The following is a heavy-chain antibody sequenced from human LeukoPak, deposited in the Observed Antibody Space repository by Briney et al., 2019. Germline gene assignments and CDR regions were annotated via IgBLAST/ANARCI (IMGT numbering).Heavy chain of an antibody. D-gene: IGHD3-16*02. Sequence: SETRSLTCAVYGGSFSDYYWSWIRQTPGKGLEWIGEINHSGSTNYNPSLKSRVSISVDTSKNQFSLKLNSVTAADAAIYYCTSHYSSESYRYTGSFDYWGQGTLVTVSS. J-gene: IGHJ4*02. CDR1: GGSFSDYY. V-gene: IGHV4-34*01. CDR2: INHSGST. CDR3: TSHYSSESYRYTGSFDY.